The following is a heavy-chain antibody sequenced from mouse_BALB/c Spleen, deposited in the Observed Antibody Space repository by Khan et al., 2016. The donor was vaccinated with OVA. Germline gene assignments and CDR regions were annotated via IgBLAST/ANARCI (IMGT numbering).Heavy chain of an antibody. Sequence: QVQLKQSGPELKKPGETVKISCKASGYTFTNYGMNWVKQSPGKALKWMGWINTYTGEPTYADDFKGRFAFSLETSASTAYLQINNLKNEDTATYFCARPPYFSYTLDYGGQGTSVTVSS. J-gene: IGHJ4*01. V-gene: IGHV9-3-1*01. CDR3: ARPPYFSYTLDY. CDR2: INTYTGEP. D-gene: IGHD2-10*01. CDR1: GYTFTNYG.